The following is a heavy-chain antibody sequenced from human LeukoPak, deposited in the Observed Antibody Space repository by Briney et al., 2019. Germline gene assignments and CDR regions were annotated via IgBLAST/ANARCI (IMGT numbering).Heavy chain of an antibody. CDR2: ISGSGGST. CDR1: GFTFSSYS. CDR3: AKEGKRRSYYFDY. V-gene: IGHV3-23*01. J-gene: IGHJ4*02. Sequence: PGGSLRLSCAASGFTFSSYSMNWVRQAPGKGLEWVSAISGSGGSTYYADSVKGRFTISRDNSKNTLYLQMNSLRAEDTAVYYCAKEGKRRSYYFDYWGQGTLVTVSS.